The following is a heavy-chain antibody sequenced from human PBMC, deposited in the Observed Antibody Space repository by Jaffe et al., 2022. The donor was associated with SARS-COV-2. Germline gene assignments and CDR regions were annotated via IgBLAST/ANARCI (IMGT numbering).Heavy chain of an antibody. V-gene: IGHV3-21*06. CDR1: GFNFTRFG. CDR3: AREGMEYCSGSNCYSGFFDH. Sequence: EVQLVESGGGLVKPGGSLRLSCAASGFNFTRFGMNWVRQAPGKGLEWVSSISGDGTFVNYAAAVKGRFAVSRDNARSTLYLEMRSLRAEDTAVYYCAREGMEYCSGSNCYSGFFDHWGQGTLVIVSS. D-gene: IGHD2-15*01. CDR2: ISGDGTFV. J-gene: IGHJ4*02.